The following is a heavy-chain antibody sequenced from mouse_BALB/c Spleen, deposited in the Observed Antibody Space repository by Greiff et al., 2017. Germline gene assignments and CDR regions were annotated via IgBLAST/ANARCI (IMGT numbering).Heavy chain of an antibody. CDR2: ILPGSGST. Sequence: VQLQQSGAELMKPGASVKISCKATGYTFSSYWIEWVKQRPGHGLEWIGEILPGSGSTNYNEKFKGKATFTADTSSNTAYMQLSSLTSEDSAVYYCARGMVTTYFDYWGQGTTLTVSS. CDR1: GYTFSSYW. V-gene: IGHV1-9*01. D-gene: IGHD2-3*01. CDR3: ARGMVTTYFDY. J-gene: IGHJ2*01.